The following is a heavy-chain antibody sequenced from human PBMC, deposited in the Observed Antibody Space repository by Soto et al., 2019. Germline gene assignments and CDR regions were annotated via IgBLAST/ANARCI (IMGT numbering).Heavy chain of an antibody. CDR3: ARTGIAAAAKRGGGMDYYYYGMDV. Sequence: ASVKVSCKASGYTFTSYAMHWVRQAPGQRLEWMGWINAGNGNTKYSQKFQGRVTMTRDTSISTAYMELSRLRSDDTAVYYCARTGIAAAAKRGGGMDYYYYGMDVWGQGTTVTVSS. CDR1: GYTFTSYA. D-gene: IGHD6-13*01. V-gene: IGHV1-3*01. CDR2: INAGNGNT. J-gene: IGHJ6*02.